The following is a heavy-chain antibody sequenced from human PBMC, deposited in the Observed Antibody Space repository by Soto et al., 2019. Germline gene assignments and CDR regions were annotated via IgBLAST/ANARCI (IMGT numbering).Heavy chain of an antibody. CDR2: ISYDGTNK. D-gene: IGHD7-27*01. Sequence: PGGSLRLSCAASGFSFSISPMHWVRQAPGKGPEWVALISYDGTNKFYADSVKGRFTISRDNSKSTLYLQVDSLRPEDGAVYYCARDPKTSGGQHWAFNYFDSWGQGTLVTVSS. CDR1: GFSFSISP. CDR3: ARDPKTSGGQHWAFNYFDS. J-gene: IGHJ4*02. V-gene: IGHV3-30-3*01.